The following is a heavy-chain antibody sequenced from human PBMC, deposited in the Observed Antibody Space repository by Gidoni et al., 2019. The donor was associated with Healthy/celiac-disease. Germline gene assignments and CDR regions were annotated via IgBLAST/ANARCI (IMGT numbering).Heavy chain of an antibody. CDR2: INHSGST. D-gene: IGHD2-15*01. J-gene: IGHJ1*01. CDR3: ARGWGDCSGGSCYMGEYFQH. Sequence: VQLQQWGAGLLKPSETLSLTCAVYGGSFSGSYWSWIRQPPGKGLEWIGEINHSGSTNYNPSLKSRVTISVDTSKNQFSLKLSSVTAADTAVYYCARGWGDCSGGSCYMGEYFQHWGQGTLVTVSS. CDR1: GGSFSGSY. V-gene: IGHV4-34*01.